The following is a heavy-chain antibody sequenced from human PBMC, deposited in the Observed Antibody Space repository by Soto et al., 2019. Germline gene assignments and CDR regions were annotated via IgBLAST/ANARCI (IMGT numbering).Heavy chain of an antibody. CDR3: ALEPAGTAGFDY. D-gene: IGHD2-2*01. J-gene: IGHJ4*02. CDR1: GHTFTGHH. V-gene: IGHV1-2*02. CDR2: IDLDIGDT. Sequence: QVQMVQSGAEVKKPGASVKVSCKASGHTFTGHHMHWVRQAPGQGLEWMGLIDLDIGDTKYAQKFQGRVTSTGDKSINTAYKELRGLRSDDTAVYYCALEPAGTAGFDYWGQGTLVTVSS.